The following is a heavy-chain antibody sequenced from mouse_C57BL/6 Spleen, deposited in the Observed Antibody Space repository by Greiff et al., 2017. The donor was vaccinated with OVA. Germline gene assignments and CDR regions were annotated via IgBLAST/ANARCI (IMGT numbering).Heavy chain of an antibody. CDR3: ARTYYYGSRFDY. CDR2: ISSGSSTI. J-gene: IGHJ2*01. CDR1: GFTFSDYG. Sequence: EVKLMESGGGLVKPGGSLKLSCAASGFTFSDYGMHWVRQAPEKGLEWVAYISSGSSTIYYADTVKGRFTISRDNAKNTLFLQMTSLRSEDTAMYYCARTYYYGSRFDYWGQGTTLTVSS. D-gene: IGHD1-1*01. V-gene: IGHV5-17*01.